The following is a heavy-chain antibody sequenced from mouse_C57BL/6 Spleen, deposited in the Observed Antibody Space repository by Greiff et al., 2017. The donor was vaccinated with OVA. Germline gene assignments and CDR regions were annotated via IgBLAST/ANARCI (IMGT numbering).Heavy chain of an antibody. D-gene: IGHD1-1*01. Sequence: EVQVVESGGGLVKPGGSLKLSCAASGFTFSDYGMHWVRQAPEKGLEWVAYISSGSSTIYYADTVKGRFTISRDNAKNTLFLQMTSLRSEDTAMYYCARPGPNYYGSLLYAMDYWGQGTSVTVSS. CDR3: ARPGPNYYGSLLYAMDY. CDR1: GFTFSDYG. CDR2: ISSGSSTI. V-gene: IGHV5-17*01. J-gene: IGHJ4*01.